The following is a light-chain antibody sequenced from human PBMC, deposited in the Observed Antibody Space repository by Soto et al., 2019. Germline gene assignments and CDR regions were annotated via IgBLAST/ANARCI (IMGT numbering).Light chain of an antibody. Sequence: QSVLTQPPSASATPGQRVTISCSGTSSNIGSHAVNWYQQLPGTAPRLLIYDNYQRPSGVPDRFSGSKSGTSASLAISGLQSEDEADYYCCSYAGSSTFEVVFGGGTKLTVL. CDR2: DNY. CDR3: CSYAGSSTFEVV. V-gene: IGLV1-44*01. J-gene: IGLJ2*01. CDR1: SSNIGSHA.